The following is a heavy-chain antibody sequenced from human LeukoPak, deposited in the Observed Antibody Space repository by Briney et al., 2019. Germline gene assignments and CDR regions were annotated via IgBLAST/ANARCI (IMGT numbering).Heavy chain of an antibody. V-gene: IGHV3-23*01. D-gene: IGHD3-10*01. J-gene: IGHJ4*02. CDR2: ISGSGGST. CDR1: GFTFSTYW. Sequence: GGSLRLSCAASGFTFSTYWMNWVRQAPGKGLEWVSAISGSGGSTYYADSVKGRFTISRDNSKNTLYLQMNSMRAEDTAVYYCAKGYGSGSSIHHYWGQGTLVTVSS. CDR3: AKGYGSGSSIHHY.